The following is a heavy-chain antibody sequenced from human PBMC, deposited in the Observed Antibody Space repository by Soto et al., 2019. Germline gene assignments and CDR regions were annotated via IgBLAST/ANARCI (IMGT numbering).Heavy chain of an antibody. CDR1: GFSLSNARMG. V-gene: IGHV2-26*01. J-gene: IGHJ5*02. Sequence: QVTLKESGPVLVKPTETLTLTCTVSGFSLSNARMGVSWIRQPPGKALEWLAHIFSNDEKYYSTSLKSRLTISQDTCKSQVVLTMTNMDPVDTATYYCARVRYSGYDLNWFDPWGQGTLVTGSS. CDR3: ARVRYSGYDLNWFDP. CDR2: IFSNDEK. D-gene: IGHD5-12*01.